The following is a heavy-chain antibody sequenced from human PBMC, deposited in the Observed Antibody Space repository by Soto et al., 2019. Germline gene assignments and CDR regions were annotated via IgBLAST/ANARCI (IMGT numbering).Heavy chain of an antibody. CDR1: GGSFSGYY. Sequence: NPSETLSLTCAVYGGSFSGYYCSWIRQPPGKGLEWIGELYDSGSINYNASLKSRVSISVDTSKNQFSLKLSSVTAADTAVYYCARGLGGVEHWGQGTRVTVSA. V-gene: IGHV4-34*01. CDR2: LYDSGSI. CDR3: ARGLGGVEH. J-gene: IGHJ1*01.